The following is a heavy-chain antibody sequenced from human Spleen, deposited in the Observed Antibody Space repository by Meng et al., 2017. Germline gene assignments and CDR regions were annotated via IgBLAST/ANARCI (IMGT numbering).Heavy chain of an antibody. CDR1: GDTFSGYA. CDR3: AKDYFGSGSFNP. V-gene: IGHV1-3*01. Sequence: QGQLVQSGAEVKKPGASVKISCKASGDTFSGYAMHWGRQAPGQRLEWMGWINAGDGNTKYSRKFQGRVTITRDTSASTAYMEMSSLRSEDTAVYYCAKDYFGSGSFNPWGQGTLVTVSS. D-gene: IGHD3-10*01. J-gene: IGHJ5*02. CDR2: INAGDGNT.